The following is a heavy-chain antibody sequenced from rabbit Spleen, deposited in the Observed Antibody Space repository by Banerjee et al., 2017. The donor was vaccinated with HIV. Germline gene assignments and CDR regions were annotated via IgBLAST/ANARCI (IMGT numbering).Heavy chain of an antibody. CDR1: GFSFSSNW. D-gene: IGHD1-1*01. CDR3: ARDTSSSFSSYGMDL. Sequence: QQQLVESGGGLVKPGGTLTLTCTVSGFSFSSNWICWVRQAPGKGLEWIACIDTSDGDTDYANWPKGRFTISKASSTTVTLKMTSLTAADTATYFCARDTSSSFSSYGMDLWGQGTLVTVS. V-gene: IGHV1S45*01. CDR2: IDTSDGDT. J-gene: IGHJ6*01.